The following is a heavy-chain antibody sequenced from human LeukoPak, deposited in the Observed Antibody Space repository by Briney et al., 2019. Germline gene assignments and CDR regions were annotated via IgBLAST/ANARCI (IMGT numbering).Heavy chain of an antibody. CDR2: IKQDGSDK. D-gene: IGHD4-17*01. Sequence: PGGSLRLSCAASGFTFSNYWMSWVRQAPGKGLEWVANIKQDGSDKYYVDSVKGQFTISRDNAKNSLYLQMNSLRAEDTAVYYCARDTVATTFGYWGQGTVVTVSS. CDR3: ARDTVATTFGY. J-gene: IGHJ4*02. CDR1: GFTFSNYW. V-gene: IGHV3-7*04.